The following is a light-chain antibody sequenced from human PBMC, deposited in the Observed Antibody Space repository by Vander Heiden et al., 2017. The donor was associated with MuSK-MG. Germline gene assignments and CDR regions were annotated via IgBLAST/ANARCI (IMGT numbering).Light chain of an antibody. J-gene: IGLJ2*01. CDR3: AAWDDSLSGFVV. CDR1: SSNIGSNY. Sequence: QSVLTQPPSASGTPGQRVTISCSGSSSNIGSNYVYWYQQLPGTAPKLLIYSNDQRPSGVPDRFSGSNSGTSASLAISGLRSEDEADYYCAAWDDSLSGFVVFGGGTKLTVL. CDR2: SND. V-gene: IGLV1-47*02.